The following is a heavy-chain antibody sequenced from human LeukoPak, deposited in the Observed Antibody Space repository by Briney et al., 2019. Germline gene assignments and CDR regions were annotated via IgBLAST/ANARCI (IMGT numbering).Heavy chain of an antibody. CDR1: GFTFSSYE. J-gene: IGHJ4*02. V-gene: IGHV3-48*03. Sequence: GGSLRLSCAASGFTFSSYEMNWVRQAPGKGLEWVSYISSSGTTIYYADSVNGRFTISRDNAKNALYLQMNSLRAEDTAVYYCAKDHTSLGGLDYWGQGTLVTVSS. CDR2: ISSSGTTI. CDR3: AKDHTSLGGLDY. D-gene: IGHD2-2*01.